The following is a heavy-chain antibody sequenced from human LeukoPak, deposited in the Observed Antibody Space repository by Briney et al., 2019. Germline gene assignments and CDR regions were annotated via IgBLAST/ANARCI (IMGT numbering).Heavy chain of an antibody. CDR3: ARESSGWYGNFDY. D-gene: IGHD6-19*01. J-gene: IGHJ4*02. Sequence: SETLSLTCTVSGYSISSGYYWVWIRQPPGKGLEWIGSIYRSGSTNYNPSLKSRVTMSVDTSKNQFSPKLSSVTAADTAVYYCARESSGWYGNFDYWGQGTLVTVSS. CDR1: GYSISSGYY. V-gene: IGHV4-38-2*02. CDR2: IYRSGST.